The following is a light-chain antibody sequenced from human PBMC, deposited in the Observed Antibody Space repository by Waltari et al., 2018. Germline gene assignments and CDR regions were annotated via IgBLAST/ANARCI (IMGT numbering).Light chain of an antibody. V-gene: IGKV3-20*01. CDR3: QQYGSSPWT. CDR1: QSVSSSY. J-gene: IGKJ1*01. Sequence: EIVLTQSPGTLSLSPGERATLSCRASQSVSSSYLACYQQKPGQAPRFLIYGASSRATGIPDRFSGSGSGTDFTLTISRLEPEDFAVYYCQQYGSSPWTFGQGTKVEIK. CDR2: GAS.